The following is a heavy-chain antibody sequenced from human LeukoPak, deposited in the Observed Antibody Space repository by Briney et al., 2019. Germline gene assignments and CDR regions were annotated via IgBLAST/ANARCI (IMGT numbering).Heavy chain of an antibody. CDR3: ARGFKGTSCPGY. J-gene: IGHJ4*02. CDR1: GYTFTGYY. D-gene: IGHD2-2*01. Sequence: GASVNVSFKASGYTFTGYYMHWVRQAPGQGLEWMGWINPNSGGTNYAQKFQGRVTMTRDTSISTAYMELSRLRSDDTAVYYCARGFKGTSCPGYWGQGTLVTVSS. CDR2: INPNSGGT. V-gene: IGHV1-2*02.